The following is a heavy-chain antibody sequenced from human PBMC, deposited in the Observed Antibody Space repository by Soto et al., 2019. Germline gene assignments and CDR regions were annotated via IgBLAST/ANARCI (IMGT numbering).Heavy chain of an antibody. D-gene: IGHD3-16*02. CDR2: INAGNGNT. V-gene: IGHV1-3*01. CDR1: GYTFTSYA. CDR3: ARDRWHVWGSYRYSKNWFDP. J-gene: IGHJ5*02. Sequence: GSSVKVSCKASGYTFTSYAMHWVRQAPGQRLEWMGWINAGNGNTKYSQKFQGRVTITRDTSASTAYMELSSLRSEDTAVYYCARDRWHVWGSYRYSKNWFDPWGQGTLVRVSS.